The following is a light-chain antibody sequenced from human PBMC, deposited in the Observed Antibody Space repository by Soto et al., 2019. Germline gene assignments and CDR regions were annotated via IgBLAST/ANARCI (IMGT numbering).Light chain of an antibody. CDR2: EVS. J-gene: IGLJ2*01. V-gene: IGLV2-14*01. CDR1: SSDVGDYNY. Sequence: QSALTQPASVSGSPGQSITISCTGTSSDVGDYNYVSWYRQHPGKAPKLMIYEVSNRPSGVSNRFSGSKSGNTASLTISGLQAEDEADYYCSSYTSSSTLYVVFGGGTKLTVL. CDR3: SSYTSSSTLYVV.